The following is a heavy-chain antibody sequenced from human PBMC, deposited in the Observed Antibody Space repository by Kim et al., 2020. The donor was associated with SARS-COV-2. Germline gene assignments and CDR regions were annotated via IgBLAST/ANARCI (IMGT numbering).Heavy chain of an antibody. CDR3: TTIAGYRGYEKSRDY. J-gene: IGHJ4*02. CDR1: GFTFSNAW. D-gene: IGHD5-12*01. Sequence: GGSLRLSCAASGFTFSNAWMSWVRQAPGKGLEWVGRIKSKTDGGTTDYAAPVKGRFTISRDDSKNTLYLQMNSLKTEDTAVYYCTTIAGYRGYEKSRDYWGQGTLVTVSS. CDR2: IKSKTDGGTT. V-gene: IGHV3-15*01.